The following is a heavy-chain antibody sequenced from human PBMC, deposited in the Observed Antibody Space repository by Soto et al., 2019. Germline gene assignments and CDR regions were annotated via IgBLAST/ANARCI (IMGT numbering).Heavy chain of an antibody. D-gene: IGHD1-7*01. V-gene: IGHV4-31*03. Sequence: QVQLQESGPGLVKPSPTLSLTCTVSGDSISSGGYYWSWIRQHPGKGLEWIGYIYDNGGAYYSPSLNGRVVISVDRSENQFSLRLSSVTAADTAVYYCARVKGGTTRLAFDSWGQGTLVTVSS. J-gene: IGHJ4*02. CDR1: GDSISSGGYY. CDR3: ARVKGGTTRLAFDS. CDR2: IYDNGGA.